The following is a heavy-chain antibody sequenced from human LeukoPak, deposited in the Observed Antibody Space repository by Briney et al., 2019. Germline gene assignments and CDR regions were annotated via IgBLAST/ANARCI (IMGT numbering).Heavy chain of an antibody. V-gene: IGHV1-69*04. Sequence: ASVKVSCKASGGTFSSYAISWVRQAPGQGLEWMGRIIPILGIANYAQKSQGRVTITADKSTSTAYMELSSLRSEDTAVYYCARDEDGYSGYEMDYWGQGTLVTVSS. CDR2: IIPILGIA. CDR3: ARDEDGYSGYEMDY. CDR1: GGTFSSYA. D-gene: IGHD5-12*01. J-gene: IGHJ4*02.